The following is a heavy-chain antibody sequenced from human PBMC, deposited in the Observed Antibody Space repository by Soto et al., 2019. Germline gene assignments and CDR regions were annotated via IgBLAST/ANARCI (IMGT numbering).Heavy chain of an antibody. D-gene: IGHD1-1*01. CDR1: GFTFSRFG. J-gene: IGHJ4*02. CDR2: VSYDGSNK. CDR3: AKEVLTTAIYFDL. Sequence: QVQLVESGGGVVQPGRSLRLSCAASGFTFSRFGMHWVRQAPGKGLEWVAVVSYDGSNKFYADSVKGRFTISRDNSKNTLSLQINTLRAEDTAVYYCAKEVLTTAIYFDLWGQGTLVTVST. V-gene: IGHV3-30*18.